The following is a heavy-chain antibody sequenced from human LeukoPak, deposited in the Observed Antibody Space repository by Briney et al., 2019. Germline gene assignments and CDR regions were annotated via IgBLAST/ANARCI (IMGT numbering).Heavy chain of an antibody. J-gene: IGHJ4*02. D-gene: IGHD2-2*01. CDR2: ISSSGSTI. V-gene: IGHV3-11*04. CDR3: ARGEYCSSTSCYMFDY. Sequence: GGSLRLSCAASGFTFSDYYMSWIRQAPGKGLEWVSYISSSGSTIYYADSVKGRFTISRDNAKNSLYLQMNSLRAEDTAVYYCARGEYCSSTSCYMFDYWGQGTLVTVSS. CDR1: GFTFSDYY.